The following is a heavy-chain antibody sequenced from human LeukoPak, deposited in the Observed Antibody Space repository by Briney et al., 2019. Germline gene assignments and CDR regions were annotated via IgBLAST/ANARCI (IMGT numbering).Heavy chain of an antibody. CDR3: ARGGVAAKYYFDF. V-gene: IGHV4-4*07. Sequence: SETLSLTCTVSGGSISSYYWSWIRQPAGKGLEWIGRIYTSGSTNYNASLKSRVSMSVDTFKSQISLKLTSVTAADTAVYYCARGGVAAKYYFDFWGQGTLVTVSS. CDR1: GGSISSYY. J-gene: IGHJ4*02. D-gene: IGHD3-10*01. CDR2: IYTSGST.